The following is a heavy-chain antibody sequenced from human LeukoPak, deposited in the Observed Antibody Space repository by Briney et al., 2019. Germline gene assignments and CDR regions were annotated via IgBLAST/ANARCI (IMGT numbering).Heavy chain of an antibody. CDR2: IIPIFGTA. Sequence: SVKASCKASVGTFSSYAISWVRQAPGQGLEWMGGIIPIFGTANYAQKFQGRVTITADESTSTAYMELSSLRSEDTAVYYCARSYSGYDEFYDYWGQGTLVTVSS. CDR1: VGTFSSYA. V-gene: IGHV1-69*13. CDR3: ARSYSGYDEFYDY. J-gene: IGHJ4*02. D-gene: IGHD5-12*01.